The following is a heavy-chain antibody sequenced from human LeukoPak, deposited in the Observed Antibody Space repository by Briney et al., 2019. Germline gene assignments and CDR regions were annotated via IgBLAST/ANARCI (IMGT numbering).Heavy chain of an antibody. CDR3: ARDALCSYVYSYFDY. V-gene: IGHV4-4*07. D-gene: IGHD5-18*01. CDR1: GGSISGYH. Sequence: PWETLSLTCTVSGGSISGYHRCWSRQPPRGGLEWIVRVYTRGGANYNHSLKSRVTTSVDTSTEQLSLKLSSVTAADTAVYYCARDALCSYVYSYFDYWGQGTLVTVSS. J-gene: IGHJ4*02. CDR2: VYTRGGA.